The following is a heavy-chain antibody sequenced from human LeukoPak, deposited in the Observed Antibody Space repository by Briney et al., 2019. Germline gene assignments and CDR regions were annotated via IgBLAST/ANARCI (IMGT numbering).Heavy chain of an antibody. J-gene: IGHJ4*02. CDR2: ISYDGSNK. Sequence: GRSLRLSCAASGFTFSSYGMHWVRQAPGKGLGWGAVISYDGSNKYYADSVKGRFTISRDNSKNTLYLQMNSLRAEDTAVYYCAKGRRVGSLIAADYWGQGTLVTVSS. D-gene: IGHD6-13*01. V-gene: IGHV3-30*18. CDR1: GFTFSSYG. CDR3: AKGRRVGSLIAADY.